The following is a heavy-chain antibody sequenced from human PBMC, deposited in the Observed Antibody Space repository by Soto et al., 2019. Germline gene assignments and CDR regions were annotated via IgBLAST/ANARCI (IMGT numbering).Heavy chain of an antibody. Sequence: GGSLRLSFAASGFTFDDFSMQWVRQAPGKGLEWVSLIGRDGIYTYYADSVKGRFTISRDNSKNSLYLQMNSLRTEDTAFYFCAKEKHDASWTAFDYWGQGTLVTVSS. CDR2: IGRDGIYT. CDR3: AKEKHDASWTAFDY. J-gene: IGHJ4*02. V-gene: IGHV3-43*01. D-gene: IGHD2-2*01. CDR1: GFTFDDFS.